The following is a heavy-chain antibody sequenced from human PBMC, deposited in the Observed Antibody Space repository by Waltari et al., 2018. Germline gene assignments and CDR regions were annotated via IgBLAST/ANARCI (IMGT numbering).Heavy chain of an antibody. D-gene: IGHD3-10*01. CDR1: GYTVTSYA. CDR3: ARVWVGDITMVQGVIDY. Sequence: QVQLVQSGAEEKKPGASVKVSCKASGYTVTSYAMHWVRQAPGQRLECRGWINAGNGNTKYSQKFQGRVTITRDTSASTAYMELSSLRSEDTAVYYCARVWVGDITMVQGVIDYWGQGTLVTVSS. V-gene: IGHV1-3*05. CDR2: INAGNGNT. J-gene: IGHJ4*02.